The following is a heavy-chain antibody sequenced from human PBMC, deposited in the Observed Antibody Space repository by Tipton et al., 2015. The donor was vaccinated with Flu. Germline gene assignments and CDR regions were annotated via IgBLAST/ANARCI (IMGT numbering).Heavy chain of an antibody. Sequence: QVQLVQSGGGVVQPGRSLRLSCAVSGFTFSNYGMHWLRQAAGKGLEWVSFISYDGRNKYYADSMRGRFTISRDNSKNTLYLQMHSLQTEDTAVYYCAREGGVVVSDIDAFDIWGQGTMVTVSS. V-gene: IGHV3-30*19. J-gene: IGHJ3*02. D-gene: IGHD2-21*01. CDR2: ISYDGRNK. CDR3: AREGGVVVSDIDAFDI. CDR1: GFTFSNYG.